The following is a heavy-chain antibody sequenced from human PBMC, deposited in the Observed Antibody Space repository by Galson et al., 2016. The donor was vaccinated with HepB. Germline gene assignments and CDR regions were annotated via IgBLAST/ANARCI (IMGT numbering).Heavy chain of an antibody. Sequence: CAISGDSVSSNSAAWNWIRQSPSRGLEWLGRTYYRSKWYNDYAVSVKSRITINPDTSKNQFSLKLSSVTAADTAVYYCAGPGFGLILYGFDPWGQGTLVTVSS. J-gene: IGHJ5*02. CDR1: GDSVSSNSAA. CDR2: TYYRSKWYN. CDR3: AGPGFGLILYGFDP. D-gene: IGHD2-8*01. V-gene: IGHV6-1*01.